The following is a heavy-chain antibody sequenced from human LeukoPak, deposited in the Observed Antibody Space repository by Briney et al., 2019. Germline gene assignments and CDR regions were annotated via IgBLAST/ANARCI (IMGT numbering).Heavy chain of an antibody. Sequence: TGRSLRLSCITSGFTFSNYGFHWVRQAPGKGLEWTAAIWYDGSNQYYPDSVKGRFTISRDNSKNTIYLQMNSLRIEDTAMYYCARDLSSSWSPGVWGQGTMVSVSS. CDR3: ARDLSSSWSPGV. D-gene: IGHD6-13*01. V-gene: IGHV3-33*01. CDR2: IWYDGSNQ. CDR1: GFTFSNYG. J-gene: IGHJ3*01.